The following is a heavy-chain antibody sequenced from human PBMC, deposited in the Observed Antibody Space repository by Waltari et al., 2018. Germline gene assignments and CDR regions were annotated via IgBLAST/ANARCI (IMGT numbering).Heavy chain of an antibody. V-gene: IGHV1-69*14. Sequence: QVQLVQSGAEVKKPGSSVKVSCKASGGTFSSYAISWVRQAPGQGLEWMGGIIPIFGTANYAQKFQGRVTMTEDTSTDTAYMELSSLRSEDTAVYYCATEHFTNWGGGPFWGQGTLVTVSS. J-gene: IGHJ4*02. CDR1: GGTFSSYA. CDR2: IIPIFGTA. D-gene: IGHD7-27*01. CDR3: ATEHFTNWGGGPF.